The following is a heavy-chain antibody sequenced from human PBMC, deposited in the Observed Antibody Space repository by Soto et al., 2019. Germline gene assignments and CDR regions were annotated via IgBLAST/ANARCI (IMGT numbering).Heavy chain of an antibody. CDR1: GFTFSSYA. J-gene: IGHJ4*02. Sequence: EVQLLESGGGLVQPGGSLRLSCAASGFTFSSYAMSWVRQAPGKGLEWVSAISGSGGSTYYADSVKGRFTISRDNSKNTLYLQMNSLRDEDTAVYYCAKTSRSGSFLYYFDYWGQGTLVTVSS. CDR2: ISGSGGST. CDR3: AKTSRSGSFLYYFDY. D-gene: IGHD1-26*01. V-gene: IGHV3-23*01.